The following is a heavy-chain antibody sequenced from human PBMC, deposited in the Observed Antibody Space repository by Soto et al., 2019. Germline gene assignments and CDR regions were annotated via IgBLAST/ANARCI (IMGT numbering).Heavy chain of an antibody. Sequence: EVQLLESGGGLVQPGGSLRLSCTASGFNFGNYAMGWARQAPGKGLEWLSSLAVRYTGAQTYYADSVEGRLTVSRDDSKNTLYLELNSLRDEDTAVYYCAKDLGRIAVAGWTDWGPGTLVTVSS. D-gene: IGHD6-19*01. CDR1: GFNFGNYA. V-gene: IGHV3-23*01. CDR3: AKDLGRIAVAGWTD. CDR2: VRYTGAQT. J-gene: IGHJ4*02.